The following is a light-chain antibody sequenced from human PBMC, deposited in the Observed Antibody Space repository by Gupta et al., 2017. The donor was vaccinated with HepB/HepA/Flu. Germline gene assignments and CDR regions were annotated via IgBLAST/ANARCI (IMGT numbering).Light chain of an antibody. CDR1: SSDVGAYNF. Sequence: QSALTQPASVYGSPGQSITISCTGTSSDVGAYNFVSWHQQHPGKAPKLMIYDVTNRPSGFSNRFSGSKSGNTASLSISGLQAEDEADYYCSSYTTSSTWVFGGGTKLTVL. CDR2: DVT. J-gene: IGLJ3*02. CDR3: SSYTTSSTWV. V-gene: IGLV2-14*01.